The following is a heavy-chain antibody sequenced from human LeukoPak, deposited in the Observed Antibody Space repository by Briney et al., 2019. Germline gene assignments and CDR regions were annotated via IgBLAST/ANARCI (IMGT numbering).Heavy chain of an antibody. CDR3: ARGTVDTAMDGY. Sequence: ASVKVSCKPSGYTFTSYDINWVRQATGQGLEWMGWMNPNSGNTGYAQKFQGRVTMTRNTSISTAYMELSSLRSEDTAVYYCARGTVDTAMDGYWGRGTLVTVSS. CDR1: GYTFTSYD. CDR2: MNPNSGNT. V-gene: IGHV1-8*01. J-gene: IGHJ4*02. D-gene: IGHD5-18*01.